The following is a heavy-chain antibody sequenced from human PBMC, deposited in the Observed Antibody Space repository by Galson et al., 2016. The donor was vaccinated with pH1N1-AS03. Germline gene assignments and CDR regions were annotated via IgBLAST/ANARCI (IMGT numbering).Heavy chain of an antibody. CDR2: IYDTGRT. J-gene: IGHJ4*02. Sequence: ETLSLTCTVSGGSISSRAYYWGWIRQPPGKGLEWIGSIYDTGRTTYNPSLKSRVTISGDTSRNQLSLKVTSMTAADTAVYYCARVVGARPPPDYWGQGTLVTVSS. CDR3: ARVVGARPPPDY. V-gene: IGHV4-39*01. CDR1: GGSISSRAYY. D-gene: IGHD1-26*01.